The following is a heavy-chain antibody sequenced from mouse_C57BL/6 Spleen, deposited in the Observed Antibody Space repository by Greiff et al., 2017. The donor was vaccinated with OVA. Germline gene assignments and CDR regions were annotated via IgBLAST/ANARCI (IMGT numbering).Heavy chain of an antibody. V-gene: IGHV1-7*01. CDR2: INPSSGYT. D-gene: IGHD2-4*01. J-gene: IGHJ2*01. CDR3: ARSPYDYNFDY. CDR1: GYTFTSYW. Sequence: QVHVKQSGAELAKPGASVKLSCKASGYTFTSYWMHWVKQRPGQGLEWIGYINPSSGYTKYNQKFKDKATLTADKSSSTAYMQLSSLTYEDSAVYYCARSPYDYNFDYWGQGTTLTVSS.